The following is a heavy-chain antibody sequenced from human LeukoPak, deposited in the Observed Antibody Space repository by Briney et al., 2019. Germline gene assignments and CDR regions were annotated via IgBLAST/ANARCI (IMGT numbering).Heavy chain of an antibody. CDR2: IYTSGST. Sequence: SETLSLTCTVSGGSISSYYWSWIRQPAGKGLEWIGRIYTSGSTNYNPSLKSRVTMSVDTSKNQFSLKLSSVTAADTAVYYCARDTPLNYGSGSYHSIDPWGQGTLVTVSS. CDR3: ARDTPLNYGSGSYHSIDP. J-gene: IGHJ5*02. V-gene: IGHV4-4*07. D-gene: IGHD3-10*01. CDR1: GGSISSYY.